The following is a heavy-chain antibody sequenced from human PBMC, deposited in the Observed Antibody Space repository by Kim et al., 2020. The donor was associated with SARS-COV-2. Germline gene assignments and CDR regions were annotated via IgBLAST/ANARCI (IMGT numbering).Heavy chain of an antibody. V-gene: IGHV4-34*01. CDR1: GGSFSGYY. Sequence: SQTLSLTCAVYGGSFSGYYWSWIRQPPGKGLEWIGEINHSGSTNYNPSLKSRVTISVDTSKNQFSLKLSSVTAADTAVYYCARGFYSYPFDYWGQGTLVT. D-gene: IGHD5-18*01. J-gene: IGHJ4*02. CDR3: ARGFYSYPFDY. CDR2: INHSGST.